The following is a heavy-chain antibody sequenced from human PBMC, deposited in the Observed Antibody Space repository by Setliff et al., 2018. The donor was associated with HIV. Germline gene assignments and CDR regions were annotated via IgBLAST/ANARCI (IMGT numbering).Heavy chain of an antibody. CDR3: ARSYNGVPWT. CDR2: INHTGST. D-gene: IGHD2-8*01. J-gene: IGHJ5*02. CDR1: GGSFSDYF. Sequence: TSETLSLTCAVYGGSFSDYFWSWIRQPPGKRLEWIGEINHTGSTKYNPSLKSRVSISVDTSKNQFSLRLTSVTGADTAVYYCARSYNGVPWTWGQGMLVTVSS. V-gene: IGHV4-34*01.